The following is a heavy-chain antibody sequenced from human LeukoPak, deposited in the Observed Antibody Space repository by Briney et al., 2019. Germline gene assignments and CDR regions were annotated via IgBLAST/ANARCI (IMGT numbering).Heavy chain of an antibody. CDR2: ITWDSTNT. Sequence: GGSLRLSCTASGFKFADAPMHWVRQSPGKGLEWIALITWDSTNTYYADSVKGRFTTSRDDSRNTLYLQMNSLRSDDTALYYCAKDVSFRRGHNFDASDIWGLGTLVTVSS. J-gene: IGHJ3*02. CDR3: AKDVSFRRGHNFDASDI. V-gene: IGHV3-43*01. CDR1: GFKFADAP. D-gene: IGHD5-24*01.